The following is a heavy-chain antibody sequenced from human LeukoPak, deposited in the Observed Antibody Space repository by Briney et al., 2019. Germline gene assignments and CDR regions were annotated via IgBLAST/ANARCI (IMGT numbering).Heavy chain of an antibody. CDR1: GYSISSGYY. D-gene: IGHD3-10*01. V-gene: IGHV4-38-2*02. Sequence: SETLSLTCTVSGYSISSGYYWGWIRQPTGKGLEWIGSIYHSGSTYYNPSLKSRVTISVDTSKNQFSLKLSSVTAADTAVYYCARSITMVRGVTRNNWFDPWGQGTLVTVSS. CDR3: ARSITMVRGVTRNNWFDP. J-gene: IGHJ5*02. CDR2: IYHSGST.